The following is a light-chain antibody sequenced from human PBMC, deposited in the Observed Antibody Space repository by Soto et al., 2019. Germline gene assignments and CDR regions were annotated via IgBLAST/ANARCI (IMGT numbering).Light chain of an antibody. CDR2: EVS. CDR1: SSDVGGYNY. J-gene: IGLJ2*01. CDR3: SSYISSSTSYVV. V-gene: IGLV2-14*01. Sequence: QSALTQPASVSGSPGQSITISCTGTSSDVGGYNYVSWYQQHPGKAPKLMIYEVSNRPSGVSNRFSGSKSGNTASQTISGLQAEDEADYYCSSYISSSTSYVVFGGGTKLTVL.